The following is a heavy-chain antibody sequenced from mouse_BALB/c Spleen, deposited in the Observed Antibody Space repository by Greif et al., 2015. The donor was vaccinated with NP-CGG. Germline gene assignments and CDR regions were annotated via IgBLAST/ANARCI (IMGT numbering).Heavy chain of an antibody. CDR2: IWSGGST. Sequence: VQLQQSGPGLVQPSQSLSITCTVSGFSLTSYGVHWVRQSPGKGLEWLGVIWSGGSTDYNAAFISRLSISKDNSKSXVFFKMNSLQANDTAIYYCARIYDGYYYAMDYWGQGTSVTVSS. J-gene: IGHJ4*01. V-gene: IGHV2-2*02. D-gene: IGHD2-3*01. CDR1: GFSLTSYG. CDR3: ARIYDGYYYAMDY.